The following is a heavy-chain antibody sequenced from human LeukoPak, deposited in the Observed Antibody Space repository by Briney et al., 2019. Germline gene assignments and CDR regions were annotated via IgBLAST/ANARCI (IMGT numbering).Heavy chain of an antibody. D-gene: IGHD2-2*01. CDR1: GFTFSSYA. CDR2: ISGSGGST. CDR3: AKPRGYCSSTSCYANYYYYYGMDV. J-gene: IGHJ6*04. Sequence: GGSLRLSCAASGFTFSSYAMSWVRQAPGKGLEWVSAISGSGGSTYYADSVKGRFTISRDNSKNTLYLQMNSLRAEDTAAYYCAKPRGYCSSTSCYANYYYYYGMDVWGKGTTVTVS. V-gene: IGHV3-23*01.